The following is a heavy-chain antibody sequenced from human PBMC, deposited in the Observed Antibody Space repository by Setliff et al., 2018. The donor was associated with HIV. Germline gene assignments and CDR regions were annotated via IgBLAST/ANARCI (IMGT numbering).Heavy chain of an antibody. Sequence: PGGSLRLSCAASGFTFTNYYMSWVRQAPGKGLEWVANIRRDGNEKYYVDSVKGRFTISRDNSKNTLFLQMNSLRPDDTAVYYCARGYHNNWANYYFDYWGQGTLVTVSS. CDR2: IRRDGNEK. V-gene: IGHV3-7*04. CDR1: GFTFTNYY. J-gene: IGHJ4*02. CDR3: ARGYHNNWANYYFDY. D-gene: IGHD1-1*01.